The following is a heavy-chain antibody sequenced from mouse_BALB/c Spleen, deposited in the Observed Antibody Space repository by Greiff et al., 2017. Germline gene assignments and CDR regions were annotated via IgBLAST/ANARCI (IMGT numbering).Heavy chain of an antibody. CDR1: GYSITSDYV. J-gene: IGHJ4*01. CDR2: LSYSGST. V-gene: IGHV3-2*02. Sequence: EVQLQQSGPGLVRPSQSLSLTCTATGYSITSDYVRNWIRQRPGNKLGWMGYLSYSGSTSYNPSLKSRISITQDTSKNQYFLQLNSVTTEDTATYYSARVSAPYPIDYWGQGTSVTVSA. CDR3: ARVSAPYPIDY.